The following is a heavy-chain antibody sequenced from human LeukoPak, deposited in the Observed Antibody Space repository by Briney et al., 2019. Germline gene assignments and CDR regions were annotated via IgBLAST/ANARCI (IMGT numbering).Heavy chain of an antibody. CDR1: GGSISSYC. CDR3: ARNGVGATRNWFDP. V-gene: IGHV4-59*01. D-gene: IGHD1-26*01. Sequence: SETLSLTCTVSGGSISSYCWSWIRQPPGKGLEWIGYIYYSGSTNYNPSLKSRVTISVDTSKNQFSLKLSSVTAADTAVYYCARNGVGATRNWFDPWGQGTLVTVSA. CDR2: IYYSGST. J-gene: IGHJ5*02.